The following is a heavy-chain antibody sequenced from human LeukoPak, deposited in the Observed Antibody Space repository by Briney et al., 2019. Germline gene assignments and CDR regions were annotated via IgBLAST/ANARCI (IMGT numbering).Heavy chain of an antibody. D-gene: IGHD2-2*01. V-gene: IGHV3-9*01. Sequence: PGGSLRLSCAASGFSFDDYAMHWVRQVSGKGLGWVASITWESGRIGYADSVKGRVPISRDNSKISLYLQMNSLRDEDTALYYCAKDFGDSKAAIAYWGQGTLVTVSS. CDR2: ITWESGRI. J-gene: IGHJ4*02. CDR1: GFSFDDYA. CDR3: AKDFGDSKAAIAY.